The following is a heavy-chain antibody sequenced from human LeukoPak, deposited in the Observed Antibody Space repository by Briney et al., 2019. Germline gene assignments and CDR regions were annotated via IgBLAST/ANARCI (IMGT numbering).Heavy chain of an antibody. D-gene: IGHD2-2*01. CDR3: TRSNNCSSTSCYFHYDMDV. CDR2: IGTAADT. CDR1: GFTFSSYD. V-gene: IGHV3-13*01. J-gene: IGHJ6*02. Sequence: PGGSLRLSCAASGFTFSSYDMHWVRQATGKGLEWVSAIGTAADTYYSDSVKGRFTISRENAKNSLYLQMNSLRAGDTAVYYCTRSNNCSSTSCYFHYDMDVWGQGTTVTVSS.